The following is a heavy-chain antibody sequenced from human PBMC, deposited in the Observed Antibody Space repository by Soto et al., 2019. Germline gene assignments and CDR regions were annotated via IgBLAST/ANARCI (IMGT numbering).Heavy chain of an antibody. CDR2: FVPMFGSA. CDR1: GTTFDSFT. CDR3: AREDDTTGHYSWFDP. V-gene: IGHV1-69*13. D-gene: IGHD3-9*01. J-gene: IGHJ5*02. Sequence: SVKVSCKPSGTTFDSFTFSWVRQAPGQGLERMGGFVPMFGSASIAQRFQGRVRITADASTGTGFMELSALRSEDSAIYYCAREDDTTGHYSWFDPWGPGTLVTVSS.